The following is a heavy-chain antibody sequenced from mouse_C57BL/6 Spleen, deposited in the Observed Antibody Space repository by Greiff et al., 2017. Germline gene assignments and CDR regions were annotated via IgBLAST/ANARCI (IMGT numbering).Heavy chain of an antibody. CDR3: VRHRRWDGYWYFDV. J-gene: IGHJ1*03. CDR2: IRSKSNNYAT. CDR1: GFSFNTYA. Sequence: GGGLVQPKGSLKLSCAASGFSFNTYAMNWVRQAPGKGLEWVARIRSKSNNYATYYADSVKDRFTISRDDSESMLYLQMNNLKTEDTAMYYCVRHRRWDGYWYFDVWGTGTTVTVSS. V-gene: IGHV10-1*01. D-gene: IGHD4-1*01.